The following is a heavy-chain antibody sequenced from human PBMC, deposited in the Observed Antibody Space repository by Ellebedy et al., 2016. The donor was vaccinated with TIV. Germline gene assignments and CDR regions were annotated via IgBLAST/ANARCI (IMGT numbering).Heavy chain of an antibody. V-gene: IGHV1-18*01. CDR3: ASAHYDSNRLDY. J-gene: IGHJ4*02. D-gene: IGHD3-22*01. Sequence: GESLKISXKASGYTFTSYGIHWVRLAPGQRLEWMGWISAFSGSTNYAQKFQGRVTMTRDTSTSTTYMELGSLRFDDTAVYYCASAHYDSNRLDYWGLGTLVTVSS. CDR1: GYTFTSYG. CDR2: ISAFSGST.